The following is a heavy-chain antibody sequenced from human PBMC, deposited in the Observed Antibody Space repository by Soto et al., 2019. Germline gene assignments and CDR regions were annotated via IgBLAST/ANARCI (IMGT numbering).Heavy chain of an antibody. J-gene: IGHJ5*02. D-gene: IGHD6-19*01. CDR1: GGSISSSNW. Sequence: QVQLQESGPGLVKPSGTLSLTCAVSGGSISSSNWWSWVRQPPGKGLEWSGEIYHSGSTNYNPSLKSRVHLSVDKSNNQFALKLSSVTAADTALYYCARDRYSSGWEYNWFDPWGQGTLVTVSS. V-gene: IGHV4-4*02. CDR2: IYHSGST. CDR3: ARDRYSSGWEYNWFDP.